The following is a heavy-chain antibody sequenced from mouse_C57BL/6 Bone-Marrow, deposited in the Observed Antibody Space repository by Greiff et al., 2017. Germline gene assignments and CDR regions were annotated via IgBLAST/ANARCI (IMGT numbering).Heavy chain of an antibody. D-gene: IGHD2-5*01. CDR2: IYPGSGST. J-gene: IGHJ3*01. CDR1: GYTFTSYW. CDR3: AREAYSNYYLWFAY. V-gene: IGHV1-55*01. Sequence: QVQLQQPGAELVKPGASVKMSCKASGYTFTSYWITWVKQRPGQGLEWIGDIYPGSGSTNYNEKFKSKATLTVDTSSSTAYMQRSSLTAEDSAVYYCAREAYSNYYLWFAYWGQGTLVTVSA.